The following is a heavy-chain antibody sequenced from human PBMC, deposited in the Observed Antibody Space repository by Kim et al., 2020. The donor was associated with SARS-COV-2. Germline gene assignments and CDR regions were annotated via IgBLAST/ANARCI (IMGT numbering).Heavy chain of an antibody. Sequence: YQGRVTITADKSTGTAYMELSSLRSEDTAVYYCARERRITMVRGVTWFDPWGQGTLVTVSS. J-gene: IGHJ5*02. D-gene: IGHD3-10*01. V-gene: IGHV1-69*04. CDR3: ARERRITMVRGVTWFDP.